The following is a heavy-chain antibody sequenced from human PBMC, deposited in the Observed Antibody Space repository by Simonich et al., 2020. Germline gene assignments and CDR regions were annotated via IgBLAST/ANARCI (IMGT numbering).Heavy chain of an antibody. D-gene: IGHD7-27*01. J-gene: IGHJ2*01. V-gene: IGHV3-74*01. CDR2: SNSNGSST. CDR1: GFTFSSYG. Sequence: EVQLVESGGGLVQPGGSLRLSCAASGFTFSSYGMHWVRQAPGKGLGWVEGSNSNGSSTSYADSVKGRFTIYRDNAKNTLYLQMNSLRAEDTAVYYCAREAGDLWYFDLWGRGTLVTVSS. CDR3: AREAGDLWYFDL.